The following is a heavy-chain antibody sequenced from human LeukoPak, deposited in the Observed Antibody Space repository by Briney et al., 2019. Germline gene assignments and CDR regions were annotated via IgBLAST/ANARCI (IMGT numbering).Heavy chain of an antibody. CDR1: GFTFSSYS. V-gene: IGHV3-48*04. CDR3: ARVGLGYYDSSGYYYFDY. D-gene: IGHD3-22*01. J-gene: IGHJ4*02. Sequence: GGSLRLSCAASGFTFSSYSMNWVRQAPGKGLEWVSYISSSSSTIYYADSVKGRFTISRDNAKNSLYLQMNSLRAEDTAVYYCARVGLGYYDSSGYYYFDYWGQGTLVTVSS. CDR2: ISSSSSTI.